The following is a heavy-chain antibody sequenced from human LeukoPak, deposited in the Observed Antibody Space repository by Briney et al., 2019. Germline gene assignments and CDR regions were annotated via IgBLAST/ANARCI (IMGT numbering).Heavy chain of an antibody. CDR2: ISYDESNK. Sequence: GGSLRLSCAASGITFSSYGMHWVRQAPGQGLEWVAVISYDESNKYYADSVKGRFTISRDNSKDTLYLQMNSLRAEDTAVYYCAKSEGSGITMVRGVYHWGQGTLVTVSS. J-gene: IGHJ5*02. CDR3: AKSEGSGITMVRGVYH. D-gene: IGHD3-10*01. V-gene: IGHV3-30*18. CDR1: GITFSSYG.